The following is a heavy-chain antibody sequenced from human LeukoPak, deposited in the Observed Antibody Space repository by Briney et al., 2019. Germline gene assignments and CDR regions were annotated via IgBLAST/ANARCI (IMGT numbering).Heavy chain of an antibody. Sequence: RGRCRRPACAPAGLTFGSYAVTCVSPARGEGREWVTAMSGGGGRTHYADSVKGRFTIPRDNSENTLYLQMNSLGAEDTAVYYCAKRTLYYYDCSGHLDYWGQGTLVTVSS. J-gene: IGHJ4*02. CDR3: AKRTLYYYDCSGHLDY. D-gene: IGHD3-22*01. CDR1: GLTFGSYA. V-gene: IGHV3-23*01. CDR2: MSGGGGRT.